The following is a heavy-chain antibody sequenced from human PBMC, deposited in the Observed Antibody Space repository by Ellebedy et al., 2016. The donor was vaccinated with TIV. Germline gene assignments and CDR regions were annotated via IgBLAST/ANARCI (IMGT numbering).Heavy chain of an antibody. V-gene: IGHV4-30-4*01. Sequence: MPSETLSLTCTVPGGSINSGDYYWSWIRQPPGKGLEWVGYIYYSGSAYYNSSLKGRVKISVDRSKNQFSLKLSSVTAADTAVYYCARSLEYWGQGTLVTVSS. J-gene: IGHJ4*02. CDR2: IYYSGSA. CDR1: GGSINSGDYY. CDR3: ARSLEY.